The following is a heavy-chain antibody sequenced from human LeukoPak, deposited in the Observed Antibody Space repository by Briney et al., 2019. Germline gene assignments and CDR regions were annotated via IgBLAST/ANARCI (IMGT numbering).Heavy chain of an antibody. CDR2: INHSGST. V-gene: IGHV4-34*01. J-gene: IGHJ4*02. Sequence: SETLSLTCAVYGGSFSGYYWSWIRQPPGKGLEWIGEINHSGSTNYNPSLKSRVTISVDTSKNQFSLKLSSVTAADTAVYYCARQEIYYFDYWGQGTLVTVSS. CDR3: ARQEIYYFDY. CDR1: GGSFSGYY.